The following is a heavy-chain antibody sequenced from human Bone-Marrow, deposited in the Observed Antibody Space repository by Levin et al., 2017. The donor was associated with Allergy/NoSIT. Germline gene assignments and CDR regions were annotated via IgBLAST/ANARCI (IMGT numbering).Heavy chain of an antibody. CDR2: ISWNGGSV. Sequence: PGGSLRLSCAASGFTFADYAMHWVRQAPGKGLEWVSSISWNGGSVGYADSVKGRVTISRDNAKNSLYLQMNSLRAEDTALYYCAKDKGSTMIRGYGMDVWGQGTTVTVSS. CDR3: AKDKGSTMIRGYGMDV. D-gene: IGHD3-10*01. CDR1: GFTFADYA. V-gene: IGHV3-9*01. J-gene: IGHJ6*02.